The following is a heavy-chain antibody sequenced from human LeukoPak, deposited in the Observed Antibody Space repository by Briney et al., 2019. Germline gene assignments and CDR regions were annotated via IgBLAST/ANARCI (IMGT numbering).Heavy chain of an antibody. CDR2: IYPGDSDT. V-gene: IGHV5-51*01. J-gene: IGHJ4*02. CDR1: GYSFTSYW. Sequence: GESLKISCKGSGYSFTSYWIGWVRQMPGKGLEWMGIIYPGDSDTRYSPSFQGQVTISADKSISTAYLQWSSLKASDTAMYYCARLERTYGDPLYFFDYWGQGTLVTVSS. D-gene: IGHD4-17*01. CDR3: ARLERTYGDPLYFFDY.